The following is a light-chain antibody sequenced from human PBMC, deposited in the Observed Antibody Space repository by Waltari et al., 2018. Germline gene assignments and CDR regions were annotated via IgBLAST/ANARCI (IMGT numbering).Light chain of an antibody. V-gene: IGKV1-33*01. CDR1: QDISNF. CDR3: QQYDHFPPYT. J-gene: IGKJ2*01. CDR2: EAS. Sequence: DIQMTQSPSSLSASVGDRVTITCQASQDISNFLNWYQQKPGKGPQLLIYEASSLETGVPSRFSGSGSGTDFTFTINSLQPEDIATYYCQQYDHFPPYTFGQGTKLEIK.